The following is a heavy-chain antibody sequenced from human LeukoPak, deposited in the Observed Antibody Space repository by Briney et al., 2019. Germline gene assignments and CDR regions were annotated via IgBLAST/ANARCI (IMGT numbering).Heavy chain of an antibody. J-gene: IGHJ4*02. V-gene: IGHV3-23*01. CDR1: GFTFSSYA. CDR3: ASQESYSSGLEY. D-gene: IGHD6-19*01. CDR2: ISGSGGST. Sequence: PGGSLRLSCAASGFTFSSYAMSWVRQAPGKGLEWVSAISGSGGSTYYADSVKGRFTISRDNSKNTLYLQMNSLRAEDTAVYYCASQESYSSGLEYWGQGTLVTVSS.